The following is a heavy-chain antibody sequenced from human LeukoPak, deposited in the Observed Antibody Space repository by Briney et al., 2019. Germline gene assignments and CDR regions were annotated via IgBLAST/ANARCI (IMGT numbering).Heavy chain of an antibody. Sequence: GGSLRLSCAASGFTFSSDSINWVRQAPGKGLEWVSSITRSSIYKYYADSVKGRFTISRDNAKNSLYLQMNSLRAEDTAVYYCARVKNDSSGYYSILDYWGQGTLVTVSS. V-gene: IGHV3-21*01. CDR3: ARVKNDSSGYYSILDY. CDR2: ITRSSIYK. D-gene: IGHD3-22*01. J-gene: IGHJ4*02. CDR1: GFTFSSDS.